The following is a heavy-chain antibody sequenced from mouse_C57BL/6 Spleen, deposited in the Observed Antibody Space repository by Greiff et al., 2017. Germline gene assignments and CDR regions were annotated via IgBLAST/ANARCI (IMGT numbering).Heavy chain of an antibody. D-gene: IGHD1-1*01. CDR3: ARNHDGSSYGWYFDV. CDR2: INPNNGGT. J-gene: IGHJ1*03. V-gene: IGHV1-18*01. Sequence: VQLQQSGPELVKPGASVKIPCKASGYTFTDYNMDWVKQSHGKSLEWIGDINPNNGGTIYNQKFKGKATLTVDKSSSTAYMELRSLTSEDTAVYYCARNHDGSSYGWYFDVWGTGTTVTVSS. CDR1: GYTFTDYN.